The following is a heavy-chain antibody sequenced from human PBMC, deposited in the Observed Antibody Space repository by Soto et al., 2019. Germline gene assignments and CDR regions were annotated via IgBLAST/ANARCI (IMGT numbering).Heavy chain of an antibody. J-gene: IGHJ6*02. CDR2: IIPIFGTA. Sequence: SVKVSFKASGGTFSSYAISWVRQAPGQGLEWMGGIIPIFGTANYAQKFQGRVTITADKSTSTAYMELSSLRSEDTAVYYCATFRDGYNYYYGMDVWGQGTTVTVSS. CDR3: ATFRDGYNYYYGMDV. D-gene: IGHD2-21*01. CDR1: GGTFSSYA. V-gene: IGHV1-69*06.